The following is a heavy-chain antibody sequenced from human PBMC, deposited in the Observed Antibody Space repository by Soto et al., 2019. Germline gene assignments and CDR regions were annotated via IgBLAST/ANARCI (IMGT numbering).Heavy chain of an antibody. V-gene: IGHV3-66*01. Sequence: PGGSLRLSCAASGLTISVNYMSWVRQAPGKGLEWVSVLYSGGSTYYADSVKGRFTISRDNSKNTLFLQMDRLRVDDTAVYYCAASGSRSKWAKTPGVFDNWGQGTLVTVSS. CDR3: AASGSRSKWAKTPGVFDN. CDR2: LYSGGST. CDR1: GLTISVNY. D-gene: IGHD1-26*01. J-gene: IGHJ4*02.